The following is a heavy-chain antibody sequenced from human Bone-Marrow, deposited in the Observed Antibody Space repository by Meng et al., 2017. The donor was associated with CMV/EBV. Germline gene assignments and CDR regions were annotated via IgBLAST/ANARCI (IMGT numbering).Heavy chain of an antibody. V-gene: IGHV4-39*01. CDR2: IYYSGST. CDR3: ARHASGWYRGNWFDP. Sequence: SETLSLTCAASGFTFSSYEMNWVRQAPGKGLEWIGSIYYSGSTYYNPSLKSRVTISVDTSKNQFSLKLSSVTVADTAVYYCARHASGWYRGNWFDPWGQGTLVTVSS. D-gene: IGHD6-19*01. CDR1: GFTFSSYE. J-gene: IGHJ5*02.